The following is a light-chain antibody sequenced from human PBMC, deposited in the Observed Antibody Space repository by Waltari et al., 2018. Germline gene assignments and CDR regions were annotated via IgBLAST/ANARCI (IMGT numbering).Light chain of an antibody. CDR2: KDT. V-gene: IGLV3-25*03. CDR3: QSGDSTSTHVV. J-gene: IGLJ2*01. CDR1: ALPKQY. Sequence: SYELTQPPSVSVSPRQTARITCSGDALPKQYAFWYQQKPGQAPVLVKYKDTERPSGIPDRFSGSSSGTTVTLTISGVQAEDEADYYCQSGDSTSTHVVFGGGTKLTVL.